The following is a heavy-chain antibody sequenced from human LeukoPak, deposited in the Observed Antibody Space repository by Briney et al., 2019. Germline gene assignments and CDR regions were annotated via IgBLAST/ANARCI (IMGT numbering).Heavy chain of an antibody. Sequence: PGGSLRLSRAASGFTFSSYSMNWVRQAPGKGLEWVSSISSSSSYIYYADSVKGRFTVSRDNAKNSLYLQMNSLRAEDTAVYYCARDPPWDAFDIWGQGTMVTVSS. CDR2: ISSSSSYI. CDR3: ARDPPWDAFDI. CDR1: GFTFSSYS. J-gene: IGHJ3*02. V-gene: IGHV3-21*01.